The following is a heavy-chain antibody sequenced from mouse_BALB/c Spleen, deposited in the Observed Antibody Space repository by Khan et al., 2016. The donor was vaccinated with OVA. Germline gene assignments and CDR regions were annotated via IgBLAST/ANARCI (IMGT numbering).Heavy chain of an antibody. CDR1: GYTFTSYW. J-gene: IGHJ3*01. D-gene: IGHD2-2*01. CDR2: IYPGNSDT. V-gene: IGHV1-5*01. CDR3: TRFGYLFAY. Sequence: VQLQQSGTVLARPGTSVKMSCKASGYTFTSYWMHWVKQRPGQGLEWIGAIYPGNSDTSYNQTFKGKATLPAVTSTSNAYMELSSLTNEDSSVYYCTRFGYLFAYWGQGTLVTVSA.